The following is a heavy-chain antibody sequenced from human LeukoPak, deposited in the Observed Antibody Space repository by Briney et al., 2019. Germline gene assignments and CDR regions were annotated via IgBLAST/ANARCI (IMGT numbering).Heavy chain of an antibody. CDR1: GVSVSTYY. CDR2: IFSDGTT. V-gene: IGHV4-59*02. Sequence: SETLSLTCTVSGVSVSTYYWGWIRQSPGRGLEWIGYIFSDGTTNYNPSLKSRVTISIDTSKNQFSLKLSSVTAADAAVYYCARGSEWFGKFDFWGLGTLVTVS. D-gene: IGHD3-10*01. J-gene: IGHJ4*02. CDR3: ARGSEWFGKFDF.